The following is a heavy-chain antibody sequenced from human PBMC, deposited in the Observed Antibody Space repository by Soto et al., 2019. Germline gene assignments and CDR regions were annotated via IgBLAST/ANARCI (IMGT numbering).Heavy chain of an antibody. V-gene: IGHV4-59*01. CDR1: GGPIISDY. D-gene: IGHD1-26*01. Sequence: PSETLSLTCTVSGGPIISDYWSWILQPPWKGLEWIGYIYYSSTNYTPSLKSRVTMSADTSKNQFSLKLSSVTAADTAVYYCAREAIVGARFDYWGQGALVTGSS. J-gene: IGHJ4*02. CDR2: IYYSST. CDR3: AREAIVGARFDY.